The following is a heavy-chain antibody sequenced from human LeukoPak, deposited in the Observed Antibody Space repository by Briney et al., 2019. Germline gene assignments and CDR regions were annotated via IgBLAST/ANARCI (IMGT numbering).Heavy chain of an antibody. D-gene: IGHD3-10*01. V-gene: IGHV3-30*18. CDR2: ISYDGSNK. CDR1: GFTFSSYD. J-gene: IGHJ4*02. CDR3: AKEDYYGSGSYLGY. Sequence: GGSLRLSCAASGFTFSSYDMHWVRQAPGKGLEWVAVISYDGSNKYYADSVKGRFTISRDNSKNTLSLQMSSLRPEDTAVYYCAKEDYYGSGSYLGYWGQGTLVTV.